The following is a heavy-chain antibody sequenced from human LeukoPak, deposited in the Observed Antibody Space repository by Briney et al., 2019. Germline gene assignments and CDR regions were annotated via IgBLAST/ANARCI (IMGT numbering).Heavy chain of an antibody. D-gene: IGHD3-3*01. V-gene: IGHV3-53*01. CDR2: IYSGGNT. CDR3: AREGSSAFGVVTPYYYYYYMDV. CDR1: GFTVISNY. J-gene: IGHJ6*03. Sequence: SGGSLRLSCEASGFTVISNYMSWVRQAPGKGLEWVSVIYSGGNTYYADSVEGRFTISRDNSKNTLYLQMKSLRAEDTAVYYCAREGSSAFGVVTPYYYYYYMDVWGKGTTVTVSS.